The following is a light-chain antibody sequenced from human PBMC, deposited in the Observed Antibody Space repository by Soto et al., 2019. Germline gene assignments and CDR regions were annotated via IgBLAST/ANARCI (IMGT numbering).Light chain of an antibody. CDR3: SSFTSKSTLI. V-gene: IGLV2-14*01. CDR2: EVR. Sequence: QSALTQPASVSGSPGQSITISCAGTMRDVGAYNLVSWYQQHPGRVPQLIIYEVRNRPSGISFRFSGSKSGNTASLTISGLQAEDEADYYCSSFTSKSTLIFGGGTKATVL. J-gene: IGLJ2*01. CDR1: MRDVGAYNL.